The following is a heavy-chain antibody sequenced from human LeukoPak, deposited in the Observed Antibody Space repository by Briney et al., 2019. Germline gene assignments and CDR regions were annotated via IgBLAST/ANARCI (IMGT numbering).Heavy chain of an antibody. CDR3: ARVNEEQLGPGTGYYYYYYGMDV. J-gene: IGHJ6*02. CDR1: GGTFSSYA. CDR2: IIPILGIA. Sequence: GASVKVSCKASGGTFSSYAISWVRQAPGQGLEWMGGIIPILGIANYAQKFQGRVTITADKSTSTAYMELSSLRSEDTAVYYCARVNEEQLGPGTGYYYYYYGMDVWGQGTTVTVSS. V-gene: IGHV1-69*10. D-gene: IGHD6-6*01.